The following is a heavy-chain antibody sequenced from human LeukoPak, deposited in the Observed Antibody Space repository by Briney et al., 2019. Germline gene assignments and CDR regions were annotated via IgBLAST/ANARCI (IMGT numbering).Heavy chain of an antibody. D-gene: IGHD5-24*01. CDR1: GGSINSYF. Sequence: SETLSLTCTVSGGSINSYFWSWIRQPAGKGLEWIGRIDSSGNTNYNPPLRSRVIMSADTSKNHFSLKLSSVTAADTAVYYCARDRNWLQGGGTDYWGQGTLATVSS. J-gene: IGHJ4*02. V-gene: IGHV4-4*07. CDR2: IDSSGNT. CDR3: ARDRNWLQGGGTDY.